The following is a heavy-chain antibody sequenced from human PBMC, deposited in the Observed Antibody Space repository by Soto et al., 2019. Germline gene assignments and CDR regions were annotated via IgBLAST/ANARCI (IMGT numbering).Heavy chain of an antibody. D-gene: IGHD3-16*01. CDR1: GYTFSDFD. V-gene: IGHV1-8*01. Sequence: QAHLEQSGAEVKRPGASVKVSCKASGYTFSDFDINWLRQASGQGPEWMGWMNAKSGDTFFAQRLQGKFNMTGDTSLSTAYMEVGSLTSDDTAMYYCARGKPFNYAGFDVWGQGPTVSVSS. CDR2: MNAKSGDT. CDR3: ARGKPFNYAGFDV. J-gene: IGHJ6*02.